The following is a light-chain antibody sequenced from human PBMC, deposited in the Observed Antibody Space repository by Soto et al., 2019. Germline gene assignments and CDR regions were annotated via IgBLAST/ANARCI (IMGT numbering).Light chain of an antibody. J-gene: IGKJ2*01. CDR2: AAS. V-gene: IGKV1-17*03. CDR3: LQHNTYPHT. Sequence: DTQMTQSPSAMSASVGDRVTITCRASRDITNYGDWFQQKPGQVPKRLIYAASSLHRGVPSRFSGSGSGTEFTLTISSLQPEDFATYYCLQHNTYPHTFGQGTKLEIK. CDR1: RDITNY.